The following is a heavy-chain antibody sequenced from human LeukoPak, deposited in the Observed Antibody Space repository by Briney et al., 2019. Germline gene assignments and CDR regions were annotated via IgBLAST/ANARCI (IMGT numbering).Heavy chain of an antibody. CDR3: ARGTVTTSGPFDY. D-gene: IGHD4-11*01. CDR1: GGSISSSSYY. J-gene: IGHJ4*02. Sequence: SETLSLTCTVSGGSISSSSYYWGWIRQPPGKGLEWIGNIYYSGSTYYNPSLKSRVTISVDTSKNQFSLKLSSVTAADTAVYYCARGTVTTSGPFDYWGQGTLVTVSS. CDR2: IYYSGST. V-gene: IGHV4-39*07.